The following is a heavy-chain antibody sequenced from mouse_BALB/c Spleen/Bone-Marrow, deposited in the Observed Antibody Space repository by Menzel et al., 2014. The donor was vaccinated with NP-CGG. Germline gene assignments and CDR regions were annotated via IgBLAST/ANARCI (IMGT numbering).Heavy chain of an antibody. D-gene: IGHD2-12*01. CDR2: IYPGSGST. CDR3: TRGGRPPFDY. V-gene: IGHV1S22*01. CDR1: GYTFTTYW. Sequence: LQQSGSVLARPGASVKPSCKASGYTFTTYWLHWVKQRPGQGLEWIGNIYPGSGSTNYDEKFKSKATLTVDTSSSTAYMQLSSLTSEDSAVYYCTRGGRPPFDYWGQGTTLTVSS. J-gene: IGHJ2*01.